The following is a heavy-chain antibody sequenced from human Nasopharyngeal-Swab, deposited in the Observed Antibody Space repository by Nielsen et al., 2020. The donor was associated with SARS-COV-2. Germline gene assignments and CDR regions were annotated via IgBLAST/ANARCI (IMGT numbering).Heavy chain of an antibody. Sequence: SETLPLTCTVSGVSISSQYWSWIRQPPGKGLEWIGSIYYTGTTYYNPSLRSRVTVSVDTSQNQFSLKLTSVTAADTAVYYCAREVGGDGYHEYWGQGSLVTVSS. CDR1: GVSISSQY. CDR2: IYYTGTT. J-gene: IGHJ4*02. D-gene: IGHD5-24*01. V-gene: IGHV4-59*11. CDR3: AREVGGDGYHEY.